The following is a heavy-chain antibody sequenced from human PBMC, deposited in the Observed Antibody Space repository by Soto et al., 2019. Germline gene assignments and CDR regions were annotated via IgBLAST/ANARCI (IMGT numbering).Heavy chain of an antibody. V-gene: IGHV3-7*03. Sequence: QLVESGGGLVQPGGSLRLSCAASGFTFRNHWMNWVRQAPGKGLEWVAIIKQDGSEKHYVDSVKGRFTISRDNAKNSLYLQMDNLRAEDTAVYHCARGAGYLIDLWGQGILV. CDR2: IKQDGSEK. D-gene: IGHD3-16*02. J-gene: IGHJ5*02. CDR1: GFTFRNHW. CDR3: ARGAGYLIDL.